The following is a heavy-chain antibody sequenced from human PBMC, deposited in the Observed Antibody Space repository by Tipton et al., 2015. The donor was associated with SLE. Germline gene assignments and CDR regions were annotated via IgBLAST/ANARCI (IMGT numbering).Heavy chain of an antibody. D-gene: IGHD2-21*01. CDR1: GDSMNSGVYY. CDR2: IFSSGNT. Sequence: TLSLTCTVSGDSMNSGVYYWSWLRQPAGKGLEWIGRIFSSGNTIYNPSLKSRVTISEDTSKNQFSLRLSSVTAADTAVYYCAREGISYWGGDCHGSFDYWGQGSLVTVSS. CDR3: AREGISYWGGDCHGSFDY. V-gene: IGHV4-61*02. J-gene: IGHJ4*02.